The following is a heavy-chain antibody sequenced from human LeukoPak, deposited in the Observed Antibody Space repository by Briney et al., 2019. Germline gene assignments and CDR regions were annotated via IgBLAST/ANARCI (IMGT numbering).Heavy chain of an antibody. V-gene: IGHV4-59*01. CDR1: GASINNYY. CDR3: TRVDGGHFDY. D-gene: IGHD2-15*01. CDR2: VYHTGAS. J-gene: IGHJ4*02. Sequence: PSETLSLTCSVSGASINNYYWTWIRQPPGKGLEWIGYVYHTGASGYHPSLKSRVAMSLDTSKNQVSLNLRSVTAADTAVYFCTRVDGGHFDYWGQGTLVTASS.